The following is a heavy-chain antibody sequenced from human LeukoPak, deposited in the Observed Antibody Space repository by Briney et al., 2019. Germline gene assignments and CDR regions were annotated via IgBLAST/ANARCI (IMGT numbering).Heavy chain of an antibody. Sequence: TGRSLRLSCAASGFSFSTCGMHWVRQAPGKGLEWEALIWYDGSNKKYADSVKGRFTISRDNSNNTLYLEMNSLRAEDTAVYYCARVWRVRGVITAVFDSWGQGTLVTVSS. J-gene: IGHJ4*02. D-gene: IGHD3-10*01. CDR3: ARVWRVRGVITAVFDS. V-gene: IGHV3-33*01. CDR1: GFSFSTCG. CDR2: IWYDGSNK.